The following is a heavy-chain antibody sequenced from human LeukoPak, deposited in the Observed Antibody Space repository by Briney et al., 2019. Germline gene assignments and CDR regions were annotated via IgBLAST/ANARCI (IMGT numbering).Heavy chain of an antibody. CDR3: ARGGIQVSGIDEFDY. CDR1: GFSFSINA. J-gene: IGHJ4*02. Sequence: PGGSLRLSCVASGFSFSINAMIWVRQAPGKGLEWVSAIGIRGDTHYSGSVKGRFTISRENAESSLYLQMNSLRAEDTAVYYCARGGIQVSGIDEFDYWGQGTLVTVSS. V-gene: IGHV3-13*01. D-gene: IGHD6-19*01. CDR2: IGIRGDT.